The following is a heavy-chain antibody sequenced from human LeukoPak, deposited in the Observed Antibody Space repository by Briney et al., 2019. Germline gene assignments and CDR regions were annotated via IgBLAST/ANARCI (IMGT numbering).Heavy chain of an antibody. CDR3: AKSTHDYGDCFGY. J-gene: IGHJ4*02. CDR1: GFPLRRYG. Sequence: GGSLRLPCAASGFPLRRYGMHWVPQAPGKGLEWVAFIRYDGSNKYYADSVKGRFTISRDNSKNTLYLQMNTLRAEDTAVYYCAKSTHDYGDCFGYWGQGTLVTVSS. V-gene: IGHV3-30*02. CDR2: IRYDGSNK. D-gene: IGHD4-17*01.